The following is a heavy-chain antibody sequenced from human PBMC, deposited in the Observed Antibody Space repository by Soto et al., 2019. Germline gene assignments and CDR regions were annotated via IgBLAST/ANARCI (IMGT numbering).Heavy chain of an antibody. J-gene: IGHJ6*02. CDR3: AKDRTPIAAPSFIYYYGMDV. CDR2: ISYDGSNK. D-gene: IGHD6-13*01. Sequence: GGSLRLSCAASGFTFSSYGMHWVRQAPGKGLEWVAVISYDGSNKYYADSVKGRFTISRDNSKNTLYLQMNSLRAEDTAVYYCAKDRTPIAAPSFIYYYGMDVWGQGTTVTVSS. V-gene: IGHV3-30*18. CDR1: GFTFSSYG.